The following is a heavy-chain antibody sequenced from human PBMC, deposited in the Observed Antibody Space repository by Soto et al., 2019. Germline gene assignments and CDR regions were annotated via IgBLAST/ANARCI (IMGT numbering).Heavy chain of an antibody. D-gene: IGHD6-19*01. J-gene: IGHJ4*02. Sequence: SVKVSCKASGFTFTSSAVQWVRQARGQRLEWIGWIVVGSGNTNYAQKFQERVTITRDMSTSTAYMELSSLRSEDTAVYYCAAASSGWYPFDYWGQGTLVTVSS. CDR2: IVVGSGNT. CDR3: AAASSGWYPFDY. CDR1: GFTFTSSA. V-gene: IGHV1-58*01.